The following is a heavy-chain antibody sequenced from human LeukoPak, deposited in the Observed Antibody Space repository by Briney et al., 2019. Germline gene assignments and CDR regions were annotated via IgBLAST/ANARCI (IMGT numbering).Heavy chain of an antibody. CDR3: ARVIPQHTYCGGDCPDWFDP. CDR1: GGSISSYY. Sequence: PSETLSLTCTVSGGSISSYYWSWIRQPAGKGLEWIGRIYTSGSTNCNPSLKSRVTMSVDTSKNQFSLKLSSVTAADTAVYYCARVIPQHTYCGGDCPDWFDPWGQGTLVTVSS. J-gene: IGHJ5*02. CDR2: IYTSGST. V-gene: IGHV4-4*07. D-gene: IGHD2-21*02.